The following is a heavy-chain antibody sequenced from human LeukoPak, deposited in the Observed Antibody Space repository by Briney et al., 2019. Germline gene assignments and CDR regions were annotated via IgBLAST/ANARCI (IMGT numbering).Heavy chain of an antibody. Sequence: GGSLRLSCAASGFTFSSYSMHWVRQAPGKGLEWVAVISYDGSNKYYADSVKGRFTISRDNSKNTLYLQMNSPRAEDTAVYYCARDARIQLWFWFDPWGQGTLVTVSS. V-gene: IGHV3-30*04. CDR2: ISYDGSNK. CDR3: ARDARIQLWFWFDP. J-gene: IGHJ5*02. CDR1: GFTFSSYS. D-gene: IGHD5-18*01.